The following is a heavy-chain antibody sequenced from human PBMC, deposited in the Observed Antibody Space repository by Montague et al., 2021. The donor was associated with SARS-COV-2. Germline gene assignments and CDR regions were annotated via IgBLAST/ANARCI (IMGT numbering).Heavy chain of an antibody. CDR2: IYYTGST. V-gene: IGHV4-59*02. Sequence: SETLSLTCSVSGVSVNNYYWAWIRQTPEKGLEWIGYIYYTGSTNYNPSPRNRITISIDTSANQFSLKLRSVTPADTAVYYCVRAFYDTSDYFQGTFDVWGHGTVVSVSS. CDR1: GVSVNNYY. CDR3: VRAFYDTSDYFQGTFDV. J-gene: IGHJ3*01. D-gene: IGHD3-22*01.